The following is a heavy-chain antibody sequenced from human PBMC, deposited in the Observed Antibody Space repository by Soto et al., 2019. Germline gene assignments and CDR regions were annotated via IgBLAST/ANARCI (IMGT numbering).Heavy chain of an antibody. CDR2: IPYDGSHQ. V-gene: IGHV3-30*18. J-gene: IGHJ4*02. Sequence: QVHLVESGGGVVQPGRSLRLSCAASGFTFSSHGMHWIRQAPGKGLEWVAVIPYDGSHQYYADSVNGGFSISRDNSKNTLYLQMNSRRAEDTAVYYCAKLRVLEWEVQESDYWGQGTLVSVSS. CDR1: GFTFSSHG. D-gene: IGHD3-3*01. CDR3: AKLRVLEWEVQESDY.